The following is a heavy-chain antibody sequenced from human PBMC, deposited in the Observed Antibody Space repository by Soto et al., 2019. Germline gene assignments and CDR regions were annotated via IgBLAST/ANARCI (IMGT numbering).Heavy chain of an antibody. CDR2: INHSGST. D-gene: IGHD3-10*01. Sequence: PSETLSLTCAVYGGSFSGYYWSWIRQPPGKGLEWIGEINHSGSTNYNPSLKSRVTISVDTSKNQFSLKLSSVTAADTAVYYCARRGPYYYGSGSARPLNWFDPCGQGTLVTGSS. CDR1: GGSFSGYY. V-gene: IGHV4-34*01. J-gene: IGHJ5*02. CDR3: ARRGPYYYGSGSARPLNWFDP.